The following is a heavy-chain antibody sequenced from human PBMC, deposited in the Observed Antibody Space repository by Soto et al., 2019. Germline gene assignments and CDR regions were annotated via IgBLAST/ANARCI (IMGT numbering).Heavy chain of an antibody. J-gene: IGHJ6*02. D-gene: IGHD6-19*01. Sequence: GGSLRLSCAASGFTFSNYGMHWVRQAPGKGLEWVAAIWYDGSNKYYADSVKGRFTISRDNSKNTLYLQTNSLRAEDTAVYYCARDDIPGRAVAIYGMDVWGQGTTVTVSS. V-gene: IGHV3-33*01. CDR2: IWYDGSNK. CDR3: ARDDIPGRAVAIYGMDV. CDR1: GFTFSNYG.